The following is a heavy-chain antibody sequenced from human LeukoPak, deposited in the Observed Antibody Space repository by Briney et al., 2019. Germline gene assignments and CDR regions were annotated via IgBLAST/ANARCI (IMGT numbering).Heavy chain of an antibody. CDR3: ASARGSQYYYDSSGYYDY. CDR2: ISAYNGNT. J-gene: IGHJ4*02. D-gene: IGHD3-22*01. Sequence: ASVKVSCKASGYTFTSYGISWVRQAPGQGLEWMGWISAYNGNTNYAQKLQGRVTMTTDTSTSTAYMELRSLRSDDTAVYYCASARGSQYYYDSSGYYDYWGQGTLVTVSS. CDR1: GYTFTSYG. V-gene: IGHV1-18*04.